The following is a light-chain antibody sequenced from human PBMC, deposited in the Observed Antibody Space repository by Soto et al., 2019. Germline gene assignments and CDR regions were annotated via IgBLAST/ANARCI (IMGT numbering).Light chain of an antibody. V-gene: IGLV2-14*01. Sequence: SVLTXPASVSGSPGQSITISCTGTSSDVGGYNYVSWYQQLPGKAPKLMIYDVSDRPSGVSNRFSGSKSGNTASLTISGLQAEDEADYYCSSYTSSSLYVFGTGTKVTVL. J-gene: IGLJ1*01. CDR1: SSDVGGYNY. CDR2: DVS. CDR3: SSYTSSSLYV.